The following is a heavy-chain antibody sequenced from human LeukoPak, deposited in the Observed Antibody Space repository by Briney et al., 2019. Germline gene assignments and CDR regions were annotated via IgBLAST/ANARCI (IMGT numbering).Heavy chain of an antibody. V-gene: IGHV3-64D*09. Sequence: GGSLRLSCSASGFTFSNNAMHWVRHAPGKGLEYVSGTSSNGGSTYYADSVKGRFTISRDNSKKMLYLQMSSLRAEDTALYYCASTYHYDSSGYYPFDYWGQGTLVTVSS. CDR2: TSSNGGST. J-gene: IGHJ4*02. D-gene: IGHD3-22*01. CDR3: ASTYHYDSSGYYPFDY. CDR1: GFTFSNNA.